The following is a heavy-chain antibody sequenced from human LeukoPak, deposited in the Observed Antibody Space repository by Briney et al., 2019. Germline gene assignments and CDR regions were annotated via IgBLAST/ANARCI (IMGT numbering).Heavy chain of an antibody. J-gene: IGHJ4*02. CDR3: AREYNWNYDY. D-gene: IGHD1-7*01. V-gene: IGHV1-18*01. Sequence: PSVKLSCKASNYTFTSYGIGWVRQAPGQGLEWMGWISTYNGNTNYAQKLQGRVTMSTDTSTSTAYLELRSLKSDDTAVYYCAREYNWNYDYWGQGTLVTVSS. CDR2: ISTYNGNT. CDR1: NYTFTSYG.